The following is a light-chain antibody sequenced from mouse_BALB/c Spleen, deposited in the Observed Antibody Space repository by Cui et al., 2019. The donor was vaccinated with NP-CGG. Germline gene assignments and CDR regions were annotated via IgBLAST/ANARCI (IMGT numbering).Light chain of an antibody. J-gene: IGLJ1*01. V-gene: IGLV1*01. CDR2: GTN. CDR1: TGAVTTSNY. Sequence: QAVVTQESAPPNSPGETVTPNFPPSTGAVTTSNYANWVQEKPDHLFTGLIGGTNNRVPGIPARFSGSLIGDKAALTITGAQTEDEAIYFCALWYSNHWVFGGGTKLTVL. CDR3: ALWYSNHWV.